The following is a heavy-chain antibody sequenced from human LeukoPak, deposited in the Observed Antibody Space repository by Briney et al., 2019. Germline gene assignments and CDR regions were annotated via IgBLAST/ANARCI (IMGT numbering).Heavy chain of an antibody. CDR1: GYTFTSYW. V-gene: IGHV5-51*01. CDR3: ARHLKGRSTSPFEH. J-gene: IGHJ4*02. D-gene: IGHD2-2*01. Sequence: GESLKISCKGSGYTFTSYWIGWVRQMPGKGLEWMGIIYPSDSDTRYSPSFQGQVTISADKSIGTAYLQWSSLKASDTAMYYCARHLKGRSTSPFEHWGQGTLVTVSS. CDR2: IYPSDSDT.